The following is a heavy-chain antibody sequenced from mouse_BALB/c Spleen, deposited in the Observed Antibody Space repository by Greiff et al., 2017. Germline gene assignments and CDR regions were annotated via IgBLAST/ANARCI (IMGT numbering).Heavy chain of an antibody. J-gene: IGHJ4*01. V-gene: IGHV1-63*02. CDR1: GYTFTNYW. CDR3: ARGDGNYLYAMDY. CDR2: IYPGGGYT. D-gene: IGHD2-1*01. Sequence: VQLQQSGAELVRPGTSVKMSCKAAGYTFTNYWIGWVKQRPGHGLEWIGDIYPGGGYTNYNEKFKGKATLTADTSSSTAYMELRSLTSEDTAVYYCARGDGNYLYAMDYWGQGTSVTVSS.